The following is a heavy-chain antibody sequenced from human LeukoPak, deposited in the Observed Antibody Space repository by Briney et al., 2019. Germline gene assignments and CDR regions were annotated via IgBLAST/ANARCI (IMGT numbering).Heavy chain of an antibody. V-gene: IGHV1-2*02. CDR1: GFTFSSYG. CDR2: INPNSGGT. Sequence: GRSLRLSCAASGFTFSSYGMHWVRQAPGQGLEWMGWINPNSGGTNYAQKFQGRVTMTRDTSISTAYMELSRLRSDDTAVYYCARNHLSGINTYYYDSSGYTPNWFDPWGQGTLVTVSS. J-gene: IGHJ5*02. D-gene: IGHD3-22*01. CDR3: ARNHLSGINTYYYDSSGYTPNWFDP.